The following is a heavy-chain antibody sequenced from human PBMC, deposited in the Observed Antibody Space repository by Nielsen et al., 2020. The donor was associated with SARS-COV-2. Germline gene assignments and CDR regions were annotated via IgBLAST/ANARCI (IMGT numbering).Heavy chain of an antibody. CDR1: GYTFTTYW. D-gene: IGHD3-10*01. Sequence: GESLKISCQTSGYTFTTYWIAWVRQMPGKGLEWMGVIYPGDSDTRYSPSFQGQVTISADESSSTTFLQWRSLKASDTAIYYCAREGRDDSGTERLGMDVWGRGTTVTVSS. CDR3: AREGRDDSGTERLGMDV. CDR2: IYPGDSDT. V-gene: IGHV5-51*01. J-gene: IGHJ6*02.